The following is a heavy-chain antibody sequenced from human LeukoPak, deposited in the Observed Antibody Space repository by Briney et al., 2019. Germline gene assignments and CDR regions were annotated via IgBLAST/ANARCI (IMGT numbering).Heavy chain of an antibody. CDR1: AYTFTDYY. CDR3: AKDRVVAAATSADY. D-gene: IGHD2-15*01. Sequence: ASVKVSCKASAYTFTDYYLHWVRQAPGQGLEWMGWINPNSGDSNFARKFHGRVTMTSDTSISTAYMDLIWLRSDDTAVYYCAKDRVVAAATSADYWGQGTLVTVST. J-gene: IGHJ4*02. CDR2: INPNSGDS. V-gene: IGHV1-2*02.